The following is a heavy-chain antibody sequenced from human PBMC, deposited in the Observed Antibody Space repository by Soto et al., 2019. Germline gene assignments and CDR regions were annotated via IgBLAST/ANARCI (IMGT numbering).Heavy chain of an antibody. V-gene: IGHV1-69*08. D-gene: IGHD3-16*01. J-gene: IGHJ6*02. CDR1: GTIFSSYT. CDR2: IIPILGET. Sequence: QVQLVQSGAEVKKPGSSVRVSCKASGTIFSSYTISWARQAPGQGLEWMGRIIPILGETNSAQKFQGRVTLTADKSTNTAYMELNSLRLEDTALYYCARGLGGRMDDWGQGTTVTVSS. CDR3: ARGLGGRMDD.